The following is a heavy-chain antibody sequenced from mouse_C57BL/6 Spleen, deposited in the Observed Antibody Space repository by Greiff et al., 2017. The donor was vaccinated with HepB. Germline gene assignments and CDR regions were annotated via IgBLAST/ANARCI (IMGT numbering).Heavy chain of an antibody. CDR1: GFTFSDHG. V-gene: IGHV5-17*01. Sequence: EVHLVESGGGLVKPGGSLKLSCAASGFTFSDHGMHWVRQAPEKGLEWVAYISSGSSTIYYADTVKGRFTISRDNAKNTLFLQMTSLRSEDTAMYYCAYPGAMDYWGQGTSVTVSS. CDR3: AYPGAMDY. CDR2: ISSGSSTI. J-gene: IGHJ4*01.